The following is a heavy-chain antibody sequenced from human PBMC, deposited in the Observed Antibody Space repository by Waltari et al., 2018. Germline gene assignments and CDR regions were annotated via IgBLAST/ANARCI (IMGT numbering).Heavy chain of an antibody. Sequence: QVQLRESGPGLVKPSETLSLTCTVAGGPISGYYCSWTRQQPGQELEWIGRIYTSGNTNYNPSLKSRVTMSEDTSKNHFSLKLTSVTAADTAVYYCARTHFVDTAMVTPHYFDYWGQGTLVTVSS. CDR1: GGPISGYY. J-gene: IGHJ4*02. V-gene: IGHV4-4*07. CDR3: ARTHFVDTAMVTPHYFDY. CDR2: IYTSGNT. D-gene: IGHD5-18*01.